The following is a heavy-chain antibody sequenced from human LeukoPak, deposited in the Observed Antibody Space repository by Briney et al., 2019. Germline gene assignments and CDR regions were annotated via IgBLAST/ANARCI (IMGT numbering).Heavy chain of an antibody. Sequence: GGSLRLSCAASGFTFTTYWMSWVRQAPGKWPEWVANIGQDGGEKYYADSVKGRFTISRDNAENSLFLQMDSLRDEDTAVYYCARDPGIAAAGTVGYFDSWGQGILVTVSS. J-gene: IGHJ4*02. CDR3: ARDPGIAAAGTVGYFDS. D-gene: IGHD6-13*01. CDR2: IGQDGGEK. V-gene: IGHV3-7*01. CDR1: GFTFTTYW.